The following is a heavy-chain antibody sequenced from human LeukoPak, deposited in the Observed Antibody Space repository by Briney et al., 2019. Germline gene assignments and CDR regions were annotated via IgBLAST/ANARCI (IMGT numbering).Heavy chain of an antibody. V-gene: IGHV4-4*09. CDR2: IYSSGAT. Sequence: SETVSLACSVSRDALNTYYCTWIRETPGKGLEWIAYIYSSGATNYNPSLKSRVSISVDTSNYQFSLKLNSVTAADTAIYFCARGTADHRNYGYYMDVWGNGTTVTVSS. CDR1: RDALNTYY. CDR3: ARGTADHRNYGYYMDV. J-gene: IGHJ6*03. D-gene: IGHD2-8*02.